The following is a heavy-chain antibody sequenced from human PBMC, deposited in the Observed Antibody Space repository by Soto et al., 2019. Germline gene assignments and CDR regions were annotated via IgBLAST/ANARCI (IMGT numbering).Heavy chain of an antibody. V-gene: IGHV1-69*02. J-gene: IGHJ4*02. CDR3: ARGGTYYDFHYYFDY. D-gene: IGHD3-3*01. Sequence: QVQLVQSGAEVKKPGSSVKVSCKASGGTFSSYTISWVRQAPGQGLEWMGRIIPILGIANYAQKFQGRVNINADKSTSTGYMELSRLRSEDTAVYYCARGGTYYDFHYYFDYWGQGTLVTVSS. CDR1: GGTFSSYT. CDR2: IIPILGIA.